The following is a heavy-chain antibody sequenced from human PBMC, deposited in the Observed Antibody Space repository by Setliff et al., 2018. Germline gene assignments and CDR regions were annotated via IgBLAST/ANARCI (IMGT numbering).Heavy chain of an antibody. D-gene: IGHD3-22*01. CDR1: GFTFSSYG. Sequence: GGSLRLSCAASGFTFSSYGMHWVRQAPGKGLEWVAFIRYDGSNKYYADSVKGRFTISRDNSKNTLYLQMNSLRAEDTAVYYCARSRGGSGYSGYFDYWGQGTLVTVSS. J-gene: IGHJ4*02. V-gene: IGHV3-30*02. CDR3: ARSRGGSGYSGYFDY. CDR2: IRYDGSNK.